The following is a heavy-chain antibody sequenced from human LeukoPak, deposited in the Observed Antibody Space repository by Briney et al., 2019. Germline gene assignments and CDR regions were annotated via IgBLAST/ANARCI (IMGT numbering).Heavy chain of an antibody. Sequence: GGSLRLSCAASGFTFSDYYTSWIRQAPGKGLEWISYISSGGSTIYYADSVRGQFTISRDNAKKSLYLQMNSLRAEDTAVYYCARVQKGIAAAGTGGGWFEPWGQGTLVTVS. CDR2: ISSGGSTI. CDR1: GFTFSDYY. V-gene: IGHV3-11*01. D-gene: IGHD6-13*01. J-gene: IGHJ5*02. CDR3: ARVQKGIAAAGTGGGWFEP.